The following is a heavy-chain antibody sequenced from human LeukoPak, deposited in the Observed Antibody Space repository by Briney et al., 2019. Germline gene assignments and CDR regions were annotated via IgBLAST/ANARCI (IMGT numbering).Heavy chain of an antibody. V-gene: IGHV4-39*01. CDR3: ARHHDSSGYYSPRWIDY. CDR1: GGSFSGYY. D-gene: IGHD3-22*01. J-gene: IGHJ4*02. CDR2: IYYSGST. Sequence: SETLSLTCAVYGGSFSGYYWGWIRQPPGKGLEWIGSIYYSGSTYYNPSLKSRVTISVDTSKNQFSLKLSSVTAADTAVYYCARHHDSSGYYSPRWIDYWGQGTLVTVSS.